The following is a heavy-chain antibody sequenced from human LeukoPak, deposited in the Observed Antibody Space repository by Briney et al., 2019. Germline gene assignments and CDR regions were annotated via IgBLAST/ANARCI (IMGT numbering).Heavy chain of an antibody. V-gene: IGHV4-4*07. J-gene: IGHJ4*02. Sequence: SETLSLTCTVSGGSISFYYWSWIRQPAGKGLEWIGRIYTSGSTNYNPSLKSRVTMSVDTSKNQFSLKLSSVAAADTAVYYCASRLLWFGEFPLVFDYWGQGTLVTVSS. D-gene: IGHD3-10*01. CDR2: IYTSGST. CDR3: ASRLLWFGEFPLVFDY. CDR1: GGSISFYY.